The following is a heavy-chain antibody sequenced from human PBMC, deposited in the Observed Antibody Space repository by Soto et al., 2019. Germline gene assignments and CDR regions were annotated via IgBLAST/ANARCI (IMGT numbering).Heavy chain of an antibody. J-gene: IGHJ4*02. CDR2: IYWDDDK. Sequence: QITLKESGPTLVKPTQTLTLTCTFSGFSLSTRGVGVGWIRQPPGKALEWLALIYWDDDKRYSPSLKNRLTITKDASKNQVVLTMTNMDPVDTATYYCAHRREYCSGRDCYSYILDYWGQGTLVTVSS. D-gene: IGHD2-15*01. CDR1: GFSLSTRGVG. V-gene: IGHV2-5*02. CDR3: AHRREYCSGRDCYSYILDY.